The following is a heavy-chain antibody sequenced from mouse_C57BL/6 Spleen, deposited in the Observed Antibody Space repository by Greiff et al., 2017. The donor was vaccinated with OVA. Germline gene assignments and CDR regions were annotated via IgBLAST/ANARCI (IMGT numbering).Heavy chain of an antibody. Sequence: VQLQQSGPELVKPGASVKISCKASGYAFSSSWMNWVKQRPGKGLEWIGRIYPGDGDTNYNGKFKGKATLTADKSSSTAYMQLSSLTSEDSAVYFCATRGYCSSNWYFEVWGTGTTVTVSS. CDR1: GYAFSSSW. J-gene: IGHJ1*03. CDR2: IYPGDGDT. CDR3: ATRGYCSSNWYFEV. V-gene: IGHV1-82*01. D-gene: IGHD1-1*01.